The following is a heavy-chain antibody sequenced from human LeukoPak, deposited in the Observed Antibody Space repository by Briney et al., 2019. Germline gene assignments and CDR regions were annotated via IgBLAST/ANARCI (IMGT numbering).Heavy chain of an antibody. CDR3: ARVTGSSDY. CDR2: MNPNSGNT. CDR1: GYAFTSYD. V-gene: IGHV1-8*01. J-gene: IGHJ4*02. Sequence: ASVKVSCRSSGYAFTSYDITWVRQATGQGLEWMGWMNPNSGNTGYTQKFQGRVTMTRDTSISTAYMELSSLRFEDTAVYYCARVTGSSDYWGQGTLVTVSS. D-gene: IGHD1-26*01.